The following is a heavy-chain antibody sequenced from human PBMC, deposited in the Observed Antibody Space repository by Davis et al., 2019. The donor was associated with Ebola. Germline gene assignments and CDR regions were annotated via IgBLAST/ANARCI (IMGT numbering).Heavy chain of an antibody. Sequence: AASVKVSCKASGYTFTSYYMHWVRQAPGQGLEWMGIINPSGGSTSYAQKFQGRVTMTRNTSISTAYMELSSLRSEDTAVYYCARGITIFGVVIIRGDWFDPWGQGTLVTVSS. J-gene: IGHJ5*02. CDR3: ARGITIFGVVIIRGDWFDP. D-gene: IGHD3-3*01. CDR1: GYTFTSYY. V-gene: IGHV1-46*01. CDR2: INPSGGST.